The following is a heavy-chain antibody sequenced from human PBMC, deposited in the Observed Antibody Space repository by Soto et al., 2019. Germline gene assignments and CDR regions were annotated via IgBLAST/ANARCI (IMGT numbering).Heavy chain of an antibody. CDR2: IYPGDSDT. Sequence: EVQLVQSGAEVKKPGESLKISCKGSGYSFTSYWIGWVREMPGKGLEWMGIIYPGDSDTRYSPSFQGQVTISADKSISTAYLQWSSLKASDTAMYYCARREVTYYYVSGSYYFDYWGQGTLVTVSS. D-gene: IGHD3-10*01. CDR1: GYSFTSYW. J-gene: IGHJ4*02. V-gene: IGHV5-51*03. CDR3: ARREVTYYYVSGSYYFDY.